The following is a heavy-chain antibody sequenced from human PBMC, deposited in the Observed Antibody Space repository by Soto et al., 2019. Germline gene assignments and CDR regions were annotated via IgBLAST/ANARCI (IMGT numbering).Heavy chain of an antibody. Sequence: PGGSLRLSCAASGFTFSSYSMNWVRQAPGKGLEWVSYISSSSNTIYYTDSVKGRFTISRDNAKNSLYLQMNSLRDEDTAVYYCARDPPGTIRWLSWFDPWGQGTLVTVSS. CDR1: GFTFSSYS. D-gene: IGHD5-12*01. CDR2: ISSSSNTI. V-gene: IGHV3-48*02. J-gene: IGHJ5*02. CDR3: ARDPPGTIRWLSWFDP.